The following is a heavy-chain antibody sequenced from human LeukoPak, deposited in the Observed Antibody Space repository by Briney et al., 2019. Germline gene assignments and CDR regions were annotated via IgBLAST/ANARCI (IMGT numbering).Heavy chain of an antibody. V-gene: IGHV4-38-2*02. CDR2: IYHSGST. D-gene: IGHD2-15*01. CDR3: ARDLCSGGSCYRIGNWFDP. Sequence: PSETLSLTCAVSGYSISSGFYWGWIRQPPGKGLEWIGSIYHSGSTYCNPSLKSRVTISVDTSKNQFSLKLSSVTAADTAVYYCARDLCSGGSCYRIGNWFDPWGQGTLVTVSS. J-gene: IGHJ5*02. CDR1: GYSISSGFY.